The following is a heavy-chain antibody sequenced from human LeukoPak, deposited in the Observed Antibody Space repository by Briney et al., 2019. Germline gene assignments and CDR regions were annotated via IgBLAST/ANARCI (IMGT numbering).Heavy chain of an antibody. CDR2: IKQDGSEK. CDR1: GFTFSSYW. V-gene: IGHV3-7*01. J-gene: IGHJ4*02. CDR3: ARDSVWFGELLNLEGLEPDY. Sequence: GGSLRLSCAASGFTFSSYWMSWVRQAPGKGLEWVANIKQDGSEKYYVDSVKGRFTISRDNSKNTQYLQMNSLRAEDTAVYYCARDSVWFGELLNLEGLEPDYWGQGTLVTVSS. D-gene: IGHD3-10*01.